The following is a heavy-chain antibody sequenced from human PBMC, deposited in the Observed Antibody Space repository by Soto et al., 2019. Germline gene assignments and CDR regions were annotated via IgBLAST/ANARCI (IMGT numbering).Heavy chain of an antibody. D-gene: IGHD5-12*01. CDR1: GLYISSDVYY. CDR3: ASAPGYSGYDLFGY. CDR2: IYYRGST. Sequence: SETLSLTSTISGLYISSDVYYWCWLRQHPGKGLEWMGYIYYRGSTYYNPSLKSRVTISVDTSKNQFSLKLSSVTAADTAVYYCASAPGYSGYDLFGYWGQRTLVTVSS. V-gene: IGHV4-31*03. J-gene: IGHJ4*02.